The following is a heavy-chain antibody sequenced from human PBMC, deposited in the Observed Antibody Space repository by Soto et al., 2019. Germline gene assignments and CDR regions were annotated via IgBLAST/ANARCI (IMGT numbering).Heavy chain of an antibody. CDR1: GFTFSSYA. J-gene: IGHJ4*02. Sequence: PGGSLRLSCAASGFTFSSYAMHWVRQAPGKGLEWVAVISYDGSNKYYADSVKGRFTISRDNSKNTLYLQMNSLRAEDTAVYYCARAGGHKYYFDYWGQGTLVT. CDR2: ISYDGSNK. D-gene: IGHD6-25*01. V-gene: IGHV3-30-3*01. CDR3: ARAGGHKYYFDY.